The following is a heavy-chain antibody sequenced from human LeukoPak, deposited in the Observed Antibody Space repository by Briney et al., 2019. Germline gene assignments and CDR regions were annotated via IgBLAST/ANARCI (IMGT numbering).Heavy chain of an antibody. D-gene: IGHD3-22*01. Sequence: GESLKISCQGFGYSFTSDWIGWVRQMPGKGLEWMGIIYPGDSDTRYSPSFQGQVTISADKSIDTAYLQWSSLKASDTAMYYCGYYYDSSGQILYWGQGTLVTVSS. J-gene: IGHJ4*02. CDR2: IYPGDSDT. V-gene: IGHV5-51*01. CDR1: GYSFTSDW. CDR3: GYYYDSSGQILY.